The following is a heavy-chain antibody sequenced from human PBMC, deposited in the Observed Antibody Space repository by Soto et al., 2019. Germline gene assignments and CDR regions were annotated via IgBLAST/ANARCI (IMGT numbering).Heavy chain of an antibody. D-gene: IGHD6-19*01. Sequence: QVQLVESGGGVVQPGRSLRLSCAASGFTFSSYGMHWVRQAPGKGLEWVAVIWYDGSNKYYADSVKGRFTISRDNSKNTLCLQMNSLRAEDTAVYYCAREAKWLVQWYFDLWGRGTLVTVSS. V-gene: IGHV3-33*01. CDR2: IWYDGSNK. CDR1: GFTFSSYG. CDR3: AREAKWLVQWYFDL. J-gene: IGHJ2*01.